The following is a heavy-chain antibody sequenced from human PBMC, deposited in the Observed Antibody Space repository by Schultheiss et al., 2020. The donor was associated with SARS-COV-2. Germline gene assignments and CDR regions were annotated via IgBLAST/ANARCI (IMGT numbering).Heavy chain of an antibody. Sequence: GESLKISCAASGFTFSTYDMNWVRQAPGKGLEWVSSISSSSSYIYYADSVKGRFTISRDNSKNTLYLQMNSLRAEDTAVYYCARDLSNFYDSSGYYLTLGFDYWGQGTLVTVSS. CDR3: ARDLSNFYDSSGYYLTLGFDY. J-gene: IGHJ4*02. D-gene: IGHD3-22*01. CDR1: GFTFSTYD. CDR2: ISSSSSYI. V-gene: IGHV3-21*01.